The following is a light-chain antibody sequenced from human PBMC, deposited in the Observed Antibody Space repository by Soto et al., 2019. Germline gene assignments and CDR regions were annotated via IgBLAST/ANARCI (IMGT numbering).Light chain of an antibody. Sequence: EIVLTQSPGTLSLSPGERATLSCRASQSVDTTYLGWYQQRPGQAPRLLIYGASSRATGIPDRFSGGGSGTDFTLTISRLEPEDFAIYYCQQYAYSPRTFGQGTKVEIK. CDR2: GAS. V-gene: IGKV3-20*01. J-gene: IGKJ1*01. CDR3: QQYAYSPRT. CDR1: QSVDTTY.